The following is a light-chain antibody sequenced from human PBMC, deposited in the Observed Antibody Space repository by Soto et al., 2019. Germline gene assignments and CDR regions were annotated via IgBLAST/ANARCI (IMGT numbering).Light chain of an antibody. J-gene: IGKJ4*01. CDR3: PHFHRWPVT. CDR2: YAS. CDR1: QSVMNN. V-gene: IGKV3-15*01. Sequence: EIVMPQSPATLSVSPGERVTLSCRASQSVMNNLAWSQHKPGQAPRLLISYASTGATVHPAWVTVSGYGTDFTRTINCLRSEDFAVDYCPHFHRWPVTFGGGDKVVS.